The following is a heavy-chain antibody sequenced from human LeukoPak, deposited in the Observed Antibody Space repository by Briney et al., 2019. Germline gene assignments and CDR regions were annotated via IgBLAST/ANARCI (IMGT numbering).Heavy chain of an antibody. CDR1: GGSFSGYY. CDR3: ARNNVLLWFGESNFDY. J-gene: IGHJ4*02. Sequence: KSSETLSLTCAVYGGSFSGYYWSWIRQPPGKGLEWIGEINHSGSTNYNPSLKSRVTISVDTSKNQFSLKLSSVTAADTAVYYCARNNVLLWFGESNFDYWGQGTLVTVSS. CDR2: INHSGST. D-gene: IGHD3-10*01. V-gene: IGHV4-34*01.